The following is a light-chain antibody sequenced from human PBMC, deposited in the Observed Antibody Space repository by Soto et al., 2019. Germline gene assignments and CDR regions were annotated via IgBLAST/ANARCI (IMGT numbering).Light chain of an antibody. CDR2: GNN. V-gene: IGLV1-40*01. Sequence: QSVLTQPPSLSGAPGQRFTISCTGSSSNIGAGYEVHWYQQLPGTAPKLLIYGNNNRPSGVPDRFSGSKSGTSASLAITGLQAEDEADYYCQSYDSSLSALYVFGTGTKVTVL. CDR3: QSYDSSLSALYV. J-gene: IGLJ1*01. CDR1: SSNIGAGYE.